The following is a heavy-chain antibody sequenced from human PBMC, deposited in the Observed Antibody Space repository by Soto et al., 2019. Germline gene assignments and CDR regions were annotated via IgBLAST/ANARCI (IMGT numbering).Heavy chain of an antibody. CDR2: IKQDGSEK. V-gene: IGHV3-7*01. CDR1: GFTFSSYW. J-gene: IGHJ4*02. Sequence: GGSLRLSCAASGFTFSSYWMSWVRQAPGKGLEWVANIKQDGSEKYYVDSVKGRFTISRDNAKNSLYLQMNSLRAEDTAVYYCASWVTNQGTGRITGLGYWGQGTLVTVSS. D-gene: IGHD3-16*01. CDR3: ASWVTNQGTGRITGLGY.